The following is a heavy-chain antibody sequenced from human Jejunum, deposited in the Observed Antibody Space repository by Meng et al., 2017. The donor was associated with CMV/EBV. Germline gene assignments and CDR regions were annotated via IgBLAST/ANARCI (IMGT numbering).Heavy chain of an antibody. D-gene: IGHD6-6*01. J-gene: IGHJ4*02. CDR2: IGYDGSGE. CDR1: GFAFSRDG. Sequence: GFAFSRDGMAWVRQAPGKGLEWVGIIGYDGSGEEFGDSVKGRFTISRDNSKTTLYLHMNSLRAEDTAVYYCAKNRVSYTSSRALDYWGQGTQVTVSS. CDR3: AKNRVSYTSSRALDY. V-gene: IGHV3-33*06.